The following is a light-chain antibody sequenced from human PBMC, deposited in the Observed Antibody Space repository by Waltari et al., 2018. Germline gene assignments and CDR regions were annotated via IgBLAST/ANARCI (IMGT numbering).Light chain of an antibody. Sequence: TGRASQSIKIWLTWYQQKPGKAPNLLIYKASTLQSGVPSRFSGSGSGTEFALTINSLQPDDFATYYCQQYDTYPWTFGQGTKVEIK. CDR1: QSIKIW. CDR3: QQYDTYPWT. J-gene: IGKJ1*01. V-gene: IGKV1-5*03. CDR2: KAS.